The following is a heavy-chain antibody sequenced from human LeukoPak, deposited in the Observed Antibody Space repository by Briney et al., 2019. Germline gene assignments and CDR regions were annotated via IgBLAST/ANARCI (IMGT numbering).Heavy chain of an antibody. J-gene: IGHJ5*02. CDR2: IYTSGST. D-gene: IGHD1-7*01. CDR1: GGSISSYY. CDR3: ARHFDWNYGWFDP. V-gene: IGHV4-4*09. Sequence: SETLSLTCTVSGGSISSYYWSWIRQPPGKGLEWIGYIYTSGSTNYNPSLKSRVTISVDTSKNRFSLKLSSVTAADTAVYYCARHFDWNYGWFDPWGQGTLVTVSS.